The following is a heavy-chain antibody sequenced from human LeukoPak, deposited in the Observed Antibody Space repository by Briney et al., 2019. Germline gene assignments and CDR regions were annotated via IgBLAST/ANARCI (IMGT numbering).Heavy chain of an antibody. D-gene: IGHD3-22*01. CDR1: GFTFSSYA. CDR3: ARAGRYDSSGYYRN. V-gene: IGHV3-30*01. J-gene: IGHJ4*02. Sequence: PGGPLRLSCAASGFTFSSYAMHWVRQAPGKGLEWVAVISYDGSNKYYADSVKGRFTISRDNSKNTLYLQMNSLRAEDTAVYYCARAGRYDSSGYYRNWGQGTLVTVSS. CDR2: ISYDGSNK.